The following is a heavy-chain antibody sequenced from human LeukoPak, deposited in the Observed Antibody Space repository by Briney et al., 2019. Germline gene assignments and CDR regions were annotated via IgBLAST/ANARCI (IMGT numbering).Heavy chain of an antibody. CDR1: GGSISSSSYY. CDR2: IYYSGST. V-gene: IGHV4-39*07. CDR3: ARDLQYYDILTGYYVGSLDP. D-gene: IGHD3-9*01. J-gene: IGHJ5*02. Sequence: PSETLSLTCTVSGGSISSSSYYWGWIRQPPGKGLEWIGSIYYSGSTYYNPSLKSRATISVDTSKNQFSLKLSSVTAADTAVYYCARDLQYYDILTGYYVGSLDPWGQGTLVTVSS.